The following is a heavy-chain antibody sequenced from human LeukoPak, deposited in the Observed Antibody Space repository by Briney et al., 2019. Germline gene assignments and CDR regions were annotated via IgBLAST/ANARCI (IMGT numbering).Heavy chain of an antibody. D-gene: IGHD7-27*01. V-gene: IGHV3-23*01. CDR1: GFPVTNFA. Sequence: GSLRLSCAASGFPVTNFAIAWVRQAPGKGRGWVAAIGGDADATTYPARVGGRFFLSRDSSKNTLYLQMNGLTVEDTAVYHCVHPTGEGWFYFPYWGQGTPLSVSS. J-gene: IGHJ4*02. CDR2: IGGDADAT. CDR3: VHPTGEGWFYFPY.